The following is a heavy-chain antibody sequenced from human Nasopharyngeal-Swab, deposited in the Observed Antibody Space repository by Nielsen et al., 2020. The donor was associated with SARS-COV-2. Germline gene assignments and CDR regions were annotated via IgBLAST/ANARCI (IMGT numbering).Heavy chain of an antibody. CDR2: INHSGST. CDR1: GFTFRSYA. Sequence: ESLKISCAASGFTFRSYAMSWVRQAPGKGLEWIGEINHSGSTNYNPSLKSRVTISVDTSKNQFSLKLSSVTAADTAVYYCARGVERWGQGTLVTVSS. V-gene: IGHV4-34*01. J-gene: IGHJ4*02. CDR3: ARGVER.